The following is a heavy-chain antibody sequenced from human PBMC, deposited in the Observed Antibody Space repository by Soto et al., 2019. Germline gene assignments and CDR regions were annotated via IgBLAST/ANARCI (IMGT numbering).Heavy chain of an antibody. V-gene: IGHV4-59*01. CDR3: ARLQRDYYDSSGYGFVDY. D-gene: IGHD3-22*01. J-gene: IGHJ4*02. Sequence: QVQLQESGPGLVKPSETLSLTCTVSGGSISSYYWSWIRQPPGKGLEWIGYIYYSGSTNYNPSLKRRVTISVDTSKNQFSLKRSSVTAADTAVYYCARLQRDYYDSSGYGFVDYWGQGTLVTVSS. CDR1: GGSISSYY. CDR2: IYYSGST.